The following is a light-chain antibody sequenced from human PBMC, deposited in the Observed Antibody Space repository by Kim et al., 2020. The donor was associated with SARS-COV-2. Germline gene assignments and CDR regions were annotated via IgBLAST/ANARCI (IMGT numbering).Light chain of an antibody. CDR2: RDS. V-gene: IGLV3-9*01. J-gene: IGLJ3*02. CDR1: NIGSKN. CDR3: QVWDSSTV. Sequence: VSVALGQTARITCGENNIGSKNVHWYQQKPGQAPVLVIYRDSNRPSGIPERFSGSNSGNTATLTISRAQAGDEADYYCQVWDSSTVFGGGTQLTVL.